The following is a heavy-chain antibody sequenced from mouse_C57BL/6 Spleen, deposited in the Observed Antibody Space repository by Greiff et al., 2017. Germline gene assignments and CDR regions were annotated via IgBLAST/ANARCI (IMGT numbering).Heavy chain of an antibody. CDR2: IDPNSGGT. CDR1: GYTFTSYW. J-gene: IGHJ1*03. D-gene: IGHD1-1*01. Sequence: QVQLQQPGAELVKPGASVKLSCKASGYTFTSYWMHWVKQRPGRGLEWIGRIDPNSGGTKYNEKFKSKATLTVANPSSTAYMQLSSLTSEDSAVYYCARAPYYGSSRHWYFDVWGTGTTVTVSS. V-gene: IGHV1-72*01. CDR3: ARAPYYGSSRHWYFDV.